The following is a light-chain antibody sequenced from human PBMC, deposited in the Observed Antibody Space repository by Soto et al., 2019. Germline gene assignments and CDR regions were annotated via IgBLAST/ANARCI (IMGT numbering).Light chain of an antibody. J-gene: IGKJ2*01. V-gene: IGKV3-15*01. CDR2: DAS. CDR1: QSVSSN. Sequence: EIVMTQSPVTLSVSPGERATLSCRASQSVSSNLAWYQQKPGQAPRLLIYDASTRATGIPARFSGSGSGTEFTLTISSLQYEDFEIYYCQHFNIWPYTFGQGTKVDIK. CDR3: QHFNIWPYT.